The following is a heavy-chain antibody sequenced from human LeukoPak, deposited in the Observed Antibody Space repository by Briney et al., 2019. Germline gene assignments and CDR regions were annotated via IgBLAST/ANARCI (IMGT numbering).Heavy chain of an antibody. V-gene: IGHV3-53*01. D-gene: IGHD2-21*02. J-gene: IGHJ4*02. CDR2: IYSGGNT. CDR1: GFTFSSYA. Sequence: GGSLRLSCAASGFTFSSYAMSWVRQAPGKGLEWVSIIYSGGNTYYADSVKGRFTISRDNSKNTLYLQMNRLRPEDTAVYYCARGTVTAPDYWGQGTLVTVSS. CDR3: ARGTVTAPDY.